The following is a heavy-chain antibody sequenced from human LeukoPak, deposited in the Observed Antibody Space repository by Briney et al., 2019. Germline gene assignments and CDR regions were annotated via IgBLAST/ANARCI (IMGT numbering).Heavy chain of an antibody. CDR2: VYSGGGT. Sequence: GGSLRLSCAASGFPFSSYAMNWVRQAPGKGLEWVSVVYSGGGTYYADSVKGRFTTSRDNSQNTLYLQMNSLRVEDTAVYYCARGVGQDAFDIWGQGTMVTVSS. V-gene: IGHV3-53*01. D-gene: IGHD1-26*01. CDR3: ARGVGQDAFDI. J-gene: IGHJ3*02. CDR1: GFPFSSYA.